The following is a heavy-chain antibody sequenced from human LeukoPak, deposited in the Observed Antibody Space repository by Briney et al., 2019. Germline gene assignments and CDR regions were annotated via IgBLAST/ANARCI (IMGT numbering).Heavy chain of an antibody. V-gene: IGHV3-23*01. CDR1: GFTFSSYA. D-gene: IGHD6-6*01. Sequence: GGSLRISCAASGFTFSSYAMSWVRQAPGKGLEWVSAISGSGGSTYYADSVKGRFTISRDNSKNTLYLQMNSLRAEDTAVYYCAKDRYSSSSFDYWGQGTLVTVSS. CDR2: ISGSGGST. J-gene: IGHJ4*02. CDR3: AKDRYSSSSFDY.